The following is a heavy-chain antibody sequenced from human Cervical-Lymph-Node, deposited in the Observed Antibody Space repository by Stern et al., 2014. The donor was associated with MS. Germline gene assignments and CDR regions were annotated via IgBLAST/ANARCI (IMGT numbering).Heavy chain of an antibody. CDR2: IYYSGRT. CDR3: ARDVSPFCF. CDR1: GDSMRNFY. Sequence: QVQLQESGPGLVKPSETLSLTCTVSGDSMRNFYWSWIRQPPGKGLEWIGNIYYSGRTNYNPSLKSRVTLSVDTSKNQFSLMLNSVTAADTAVYYCARDVSPFCFWGQGTLVTVSS. D-gene: IGHD2/OR15-2a*01. J-gene: IGHJ4*02. V-gene: IGHV4-59*01.